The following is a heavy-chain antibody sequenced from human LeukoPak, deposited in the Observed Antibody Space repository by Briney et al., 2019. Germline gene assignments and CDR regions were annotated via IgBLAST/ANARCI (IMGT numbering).Heavy chain of an antibody. D-gene: IGHD3-22*01. Sequence: SETLSLTCTVSGGSISSSSYYWGWIRQPPGKGLEWIGSIYYSGSTYYNPSLESRVTISVDTSKNQFSLKLSSVTAADTAVYYCARGMNYYDSSGNFDYWGQGTLVTVSS. CDR2: IYYSGST. V-gene: IGHV4-39*01. CDR3: ARGMNYYDSSGNFDY. J-gene: IGHJ4*02. CDR1: GGSISSSSYY.